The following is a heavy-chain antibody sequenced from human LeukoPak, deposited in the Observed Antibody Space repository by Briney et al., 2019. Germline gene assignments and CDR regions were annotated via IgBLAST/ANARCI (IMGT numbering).Heavy chain of an antibody. CDR3: ARLGPRVPAKPFNY. J-gene: IGHJ4*02. CDR2: IYHSGST. Sequence: ETLSLTCTVSGGSISSGYYWGWIRQPPGKGLEWIGSIYHSGSTYYNPSLKSRVTISVDTSKNQFSLKLSSVTAADTAVYYCARLGPRVPAKPFNYGARGPLVPSPS. V-gene: IGHV4-38-2*02. D-gene: IGHD4/OR15-4a*01. CDR1: GGSISSGYY.